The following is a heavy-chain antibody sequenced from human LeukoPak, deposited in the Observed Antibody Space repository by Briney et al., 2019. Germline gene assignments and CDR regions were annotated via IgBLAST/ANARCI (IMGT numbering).Heavy chain of an antibody. J-gene: IGHJ4*02. Sequence: SVKVSCKASGGTFSSYAISWVRQAPGQGLEWMGRIIPIFGIANYAQKFQDRVTITADKSTSTAYMELSSLRSEDTAVYYCARYYYDSSGFSQTFFDCWGQGTLVTVSS. CDR2: IIPIFGIA. CDR3: ARYYYDSSGFSQTFFDC. CDR1: GGTFSSYA. V-gene: IGHV1-69*04. D-gene: IGHD3-22*01.